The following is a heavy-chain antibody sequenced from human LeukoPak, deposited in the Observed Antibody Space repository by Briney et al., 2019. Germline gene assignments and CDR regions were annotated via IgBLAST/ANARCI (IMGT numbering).Heavy chain of an antibody. Sequence: GGSLRLSCAASGFTFRSYAMSWVRQAPGKGLEWVSTVTGSGGSTYYADSVKGRFTISRDNSKNTLGLQMNSLSPEDTAVYYCAKEPDIAVAGTFACWGQGTLVTVSS. J-gene: IGHJ4*02. CDR1: GFTFRSYA. CDR2: VTGSGGST. D-gene: IGHD6-19*01. CDR3: AKEPDIAVAGTFAC. V-gene: IGHV3-23*01.